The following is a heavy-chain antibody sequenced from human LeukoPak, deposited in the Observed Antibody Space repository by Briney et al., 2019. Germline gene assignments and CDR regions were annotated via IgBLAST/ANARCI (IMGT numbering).Heavy chain of an antibody. CDR3: ARVGSAAYQLLYSQYYFDY. Sequence: GESLKTSCKGSGYSFTSYWIGWVRQMPGKGLEWMGIIYPGDSDTRYSPSFQGQVTISADKSISTAYLQWSSLKASDTAMYYCARVGSAAYQLLYSQYYFDYWGQGTLVTVSS. D-gene: IGHD2-2*02. J-gene: IGHJ4*02. CDR1: GYSFTSYW. V-gene: IGHV5-51*01. CDR2: IYPGDSDT.